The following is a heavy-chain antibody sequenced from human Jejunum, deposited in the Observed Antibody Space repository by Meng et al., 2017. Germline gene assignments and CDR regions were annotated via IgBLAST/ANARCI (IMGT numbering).Heavy chain of an antibody. J-gene: IGHJ4*02. CDR1: GDSINSTPYY. CDR2: ISYSGNT. Sequence: QLQLPESGPGLGKPSETLSLTCTVSGDSINSTPYYWGWVRQPPGEGLEWLGSISYSGNTYYNPSLKSRVTISVDTSKNQFSLKVTSVTAADTAVYYCASDQYASAWFKYWGQGALVTVSS. CDR3: ASDQYASAWFKY. V-gene: IGHV4-39*07. D-gene: IGHD2-2*01.